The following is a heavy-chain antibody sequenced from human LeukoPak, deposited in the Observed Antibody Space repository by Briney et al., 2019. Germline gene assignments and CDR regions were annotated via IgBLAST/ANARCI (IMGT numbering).Heavy chain of an antibody. CDR2: ISGRGGVT. CDR3: AKVQEMSTILPPFHY. D-gene: IGHD5-24*01. Sequence: PGGSLRLSCEASGFTFSNYAMSWVRQAPGKGLEWVSAISGRGGVTYYADSVKGRFTISRDNSKNTLYLQGNSLRAADTAVYYCAKVQEMSTILPPFHYWGQGTLVTVSS. J-gene: IGHJ4*02. CDR1: GFTFSNYA. V-gene: IGHV3-23*01.